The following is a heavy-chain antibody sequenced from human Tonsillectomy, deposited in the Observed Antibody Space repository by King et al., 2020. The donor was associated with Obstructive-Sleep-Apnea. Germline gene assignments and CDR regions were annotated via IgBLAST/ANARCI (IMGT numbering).Heavy chain of an antibody. CDR2: ISWNSGSM. CDR3: AKEMATTDAFDI. J-gene: IGHJ3*02. Sequence: DEQLVQSGGGLVQPGRSLRLSCAASGFTFDDYVMHWVRQAPGKGLEWVSGISWNSGSMAYADSVKGRFTISRDNAKISLYLQMNSLRAEDTALYYCAKEMATTDAFDIWGQGTMVTVSS. D-gene: IGHD5-24*01. CDR1: GFTFDDYV. V-gene: IGHV3-9*01.